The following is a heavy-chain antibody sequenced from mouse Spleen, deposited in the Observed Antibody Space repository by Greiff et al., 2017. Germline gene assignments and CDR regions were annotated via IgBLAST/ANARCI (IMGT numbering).Heavy chain of an antibody. CDR1: GYTFTDYE. J-gene: IGHJ2*01. CDR3: TRETYYYGSSYYFDY. D-gene: IGHD1-1*01. Sequence: QVQLQQSGAELVRPGASVTLSCKASGYTFTDYEMHWVKQTPVHGLEWIGAIDPETGGTAYNQKFKGKATLTADKSSSTAYMELRSLTSEDSAVYYCTRETYYYGSSYYFDYWGQGTTLTVSS. V-gene: IGHV1-15*01. CDR2: IDPETGGT.